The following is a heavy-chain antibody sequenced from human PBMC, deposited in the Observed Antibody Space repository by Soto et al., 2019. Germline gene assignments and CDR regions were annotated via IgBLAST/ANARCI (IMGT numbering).Heavy chain of an antibody. CDR3: ARDAVAGNGLWDWFGP. V-gene: IGHV3-23*01. Sequence: DVQLLESGGGLVQPGGSLRLSCVASGFTFSNYAMSWVRQAPGKGLEWVSSIHGSGGATYYADSVKGRFTISRDDSKNTLYLQMNSLRVEDTAVYYCARDAVAGNGLWDWFGPWGQGTLVTVSS. CDR2: IHGSGGAT. D-gene: IGHD6-19*01. CDR1: GFTFSNYA. J-gene: IGHJ5*02.